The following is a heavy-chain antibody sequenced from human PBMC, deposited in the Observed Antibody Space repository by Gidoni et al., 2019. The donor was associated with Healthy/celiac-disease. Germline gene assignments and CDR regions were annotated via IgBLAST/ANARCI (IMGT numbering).Heavy chain of an antibody. CDR1: GYSFTPHY. V-gene: IGHV1-2*02. CDR2: INPNTGDT. J-gene: IGHJ4*02. Sequence: QVQLVQSGAEVKKPGASVKVSCTAPGYSFTPHYMHWVRQAPGQGLEWMGWINPNTGDTNYEQKFQGRVTMTRDTSISTAYMELSRLRSDDTAVYYCARAVAGLDYWGQGPLVTVFS. D-gene: IGHD6-19*01. CDR3: ARAVAGLDY.